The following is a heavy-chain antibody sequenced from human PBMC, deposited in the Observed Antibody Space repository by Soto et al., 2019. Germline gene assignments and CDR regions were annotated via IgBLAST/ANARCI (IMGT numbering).Heavy chain of an antibody. CDR3: HGNYYESSGYYYGQGIEDY. Sequence: PGGSLRLSCAASGFTFSSYAMSWVRQAPGEGLEWVSAISGSGGSTYYADSVKGRFTISRDNSKTTLYLQMNSLRAEDTAVYYCHGNYYESSGYYYGQGIEDYWGQGTLVTVSS. D-gene: IGHD3-22*01. J-gene: IGHJ4*02. CDR1: GFTFSSYA. V-gene: IGHV3-23*01. CDR2: ISGSGGST.